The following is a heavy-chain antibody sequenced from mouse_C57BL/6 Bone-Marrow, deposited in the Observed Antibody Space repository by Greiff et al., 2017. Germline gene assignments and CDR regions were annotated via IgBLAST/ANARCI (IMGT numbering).Heavy chain of an antibody. CDR2: INPNNGGT. CDR1: GYTFTDYN. J-gene: IGHJ4*01. Sequence: VQLKESGPELVKPGASVKMSCKASGYTFTDYNMHWVKQSHGKSLEWIGYINPNNGGTSYNQKFKGKATLTVNKSSSTAYMEIRSLTSEDSAVYYCARGGSNYFYAMDYWGQETSVTVSS. D-gene: IGHD2-5*01. V-gene: IGHV1-22*01. CDR3: ARGGSNYFYAMDY.